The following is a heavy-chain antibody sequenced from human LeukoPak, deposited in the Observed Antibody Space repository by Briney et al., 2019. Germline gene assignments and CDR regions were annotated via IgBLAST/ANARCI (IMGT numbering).Heavy chain of an antibody. CDR3: ARDGYYYGSGSYYPFDY. V-gene: IGHV3-30*04. CDR1: GFTFSSYA. Sequence: GGSLRLSCAASGFTFSSYAMHWVRQAPGKGLEWVAVISYDGSNKYYADSVKGRFTISRDKSKNTLYLQMNSLRAEDTAVYYCARDGYYYGSGSYYPFDYWGQGTLVTVSS. D-gene: IGHD3-10*01. CDR2: ISYDGSNK. J-gene: IGHJ4*02.